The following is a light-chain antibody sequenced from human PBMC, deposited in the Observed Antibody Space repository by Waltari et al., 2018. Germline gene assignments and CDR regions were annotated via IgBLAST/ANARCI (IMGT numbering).Light chain of an antibody. CDR3: HVWHPHVDPGV. Sequence: SYVVTQPPSVSVAPGEPANITCGGDNSGTDSVHRYQQKAGQAPVLVIFYDRDRPSGIPDRFSGSNSGNTATLTISRVEAGDEARYYCHVWHPHVDPGVFGTGTEVTVL. V-gene: IGLV3-21*04. CDR1: NSGTDS. CDR2: YDR. J-gene: IGLJ1*01.